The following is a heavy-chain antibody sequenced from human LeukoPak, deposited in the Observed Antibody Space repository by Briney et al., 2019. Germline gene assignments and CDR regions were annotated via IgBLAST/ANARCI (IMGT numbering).Heavy chain of an antibody. CDR2: INPNSGGT. CDR3: ARVPYCSSTSCQTPYFDY. D-gene: IGHD2-2*01. V-gene: IGHV1-2*02. J-gene: IGHJ4*02. CDR1: GYTFTGYY. Sequence: ASVKVSCKASGYTFTGYYMHWVRQAPGQGLEWMGWINPNSGGTNYAQKFQGRVTMTRDTSISIAYMELSRLRSDDTAVYYCARVPYCSSTSCQTPYFDYWGQGTLVTVSS.